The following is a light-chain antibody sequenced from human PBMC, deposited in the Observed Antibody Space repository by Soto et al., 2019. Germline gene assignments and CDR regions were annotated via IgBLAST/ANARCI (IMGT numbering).Light chain of an antibody. J-gene: IGKJ2*01. CDR3: QEYNSYSYT. CDR2: DAS. CDR1: QSISSW. Sequence: DIPMTQSPPTLSASVGDRVTITCRASQSISSWLAWYQQKSGKAPKLLIYDASSLESGVPSRFSGSGSGTEFTLTISSLQPEDFATYYCQEYNSYSYTFGQGTKLEIK. V-gene: IGKV1-5*01.